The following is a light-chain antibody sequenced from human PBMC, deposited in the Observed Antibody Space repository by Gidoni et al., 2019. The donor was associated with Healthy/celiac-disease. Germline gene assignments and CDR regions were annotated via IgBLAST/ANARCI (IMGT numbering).Light chain of an antibody. J-gene: IGKJ1*01. CDR2: WAS. CDR1: QSVLYSSNNKNY. V-gene: IGKV4-1*01. CDR3: QQYYSTPQT. Sequence: DIVMTQSPDSLSVSLGERATINCKSSQSVLYSSNNKNYLAWYQQKPGPPPKLLIYWASTRESGVPDRCSGSGSGTDFTLTISSLQAEDVAVYYCQQYYSTPQTFGQGTKVEIK.